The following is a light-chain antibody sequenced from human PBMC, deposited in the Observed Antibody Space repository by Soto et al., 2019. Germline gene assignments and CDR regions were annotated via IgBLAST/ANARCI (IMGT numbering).Light chain of an antibody. CDR1: SSDVGGYNY. Sequence: QSVLTQPRSVSRSPGQSVTISCTGTSSDVGGYNYVSWYQHHPGKAPKLMIYDVTKRPSGVPDRFSGSKSGNTASLTISGLQAEDEADYYCCSYAGSYFWVFGGGTQLTVL. V-gene: IGLV2-11*01. CDR3: CSYAGSYFWV. CDR2: DVT. J-gene: IGLJ3*02.